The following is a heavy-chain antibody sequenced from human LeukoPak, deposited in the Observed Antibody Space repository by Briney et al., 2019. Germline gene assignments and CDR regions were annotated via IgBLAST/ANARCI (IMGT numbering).Heavy chain of an antibody. V-gene: IGHV1-18*01. CDR3: ARGLRGYSGSYYRAFDI. J-gene: IGHJ3*02. CDR1: GYTFTSYG. D-gene: IGHD1-26*01. CDR2: ISAYNGNT. Sequence: GASVKVSCKASGYTFTSYGISWVRQAPGQGLEWMGWISAYNGNTNYAQKLQGRVTMTTDTSTSTAYMELRSLRSDDTAVYYCARGLRGYSGSYYRAFDIWGQGTMVTVSS.